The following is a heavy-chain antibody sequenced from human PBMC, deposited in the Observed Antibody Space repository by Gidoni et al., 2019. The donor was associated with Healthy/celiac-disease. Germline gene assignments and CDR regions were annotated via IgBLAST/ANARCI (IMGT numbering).Heavy chain of an antibody. J-gene: IGHJ4*02. D-gene: IGHD2-2*01. CDR3: AKDSIVVVPAAHRGDY. CDR1: GFTFSSYA. CDR2: ISGSVGST. V-gene: IGHV3-23*01. Sequence: EVQLLETGGGLVPPGGFLRLSCAAPGFTFSSYAMSWVRQAPGKGLEWVSAISGSVGSTYYADSVKGRFTISRDNSKNTLYLQMNSLRAEDTAVYYCAKDSIVVVPAAHRGDYWGQGTLVTVSS.